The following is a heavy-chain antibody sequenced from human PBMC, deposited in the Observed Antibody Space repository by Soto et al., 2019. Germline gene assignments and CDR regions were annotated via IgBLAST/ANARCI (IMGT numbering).Heavy chain of an antibody. Sequence: ASVKFSCKASGYTFTSYYMHWVRQAPGQGLEWMGIINPSGGSTSYAQKFQGRVTMTRDTSTSTVYMELSSLRSEDTTVYYCAREKYNWNYYYYGLDVWGQGTTVTVSS. CDR1: GYTFTSYY. CDR2: INPSGGST. J-gene: IGHJ6*02. D-gene: IGHD1-20*01. CDR3: AREKYNWNYYYYGLDV. V-gene: IGHV1-46*01.